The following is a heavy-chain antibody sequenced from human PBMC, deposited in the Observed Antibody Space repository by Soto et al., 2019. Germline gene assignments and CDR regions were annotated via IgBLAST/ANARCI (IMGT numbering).Heavy chain of an antibody. D-gene: IGHD3-16*01. CDR1: GGYISSYY. CDR3: ERSSMILPQNDAFDI. CDR2: IYYSGST. Sequence: ETLSITGTVAGGYISSYYWSWIRQPPGKGLEWIGYIYYSGSTNYNPSLKSRVTTSVDTSKNQFSLKLSSVTAADTAVYYCERSSMILPQNDAFDIWGQGTMVTVSS. J-gene: IGHJ3*02. V-gene: IGHV4-59*01.